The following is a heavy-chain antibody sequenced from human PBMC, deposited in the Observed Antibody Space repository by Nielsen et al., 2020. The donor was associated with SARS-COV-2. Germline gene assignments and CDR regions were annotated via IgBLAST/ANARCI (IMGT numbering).Heavy chain of an antibody. J-gene: IGHJ4*02. D-gene: IGHD6-19*01. CDR2: IYYSGST. CDR3: AAYSSGWSLGGGD. V-gene: IGHV4-59*12. Sequence: SETLSLTCTVSGGSISSYFWSWIRQPPGKGLEWIGYIYYSGSTYYSPSLKSRITISVDTSKNQFSLKLTSVTAADTAVYYCAAYSSGWSLGGGDWGQGTLVTVSS. CDR1: GGSISSYF.